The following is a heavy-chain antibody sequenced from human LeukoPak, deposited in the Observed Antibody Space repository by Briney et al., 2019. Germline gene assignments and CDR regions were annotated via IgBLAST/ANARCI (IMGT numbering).Heavy chain of an antibody. CDR2: ISAYNGNT. Sequence: GASVKVSCKASGYTFTSYGISWVRQAPGQGLEWMGWISAYNGNTNYAQKLQGRVTMTTDTSTSTAYMELRSLRSDDTAVYYCARDRYYDSSGYSGYWGQGTLVTVSS. CDR3: ARDRYYDSSGYSGY. V-gene: IGHV1-18*01. CDR1: GYTFTSYG. D-gene: IGHD3-22*01. J-gene: IGHJ4*02.